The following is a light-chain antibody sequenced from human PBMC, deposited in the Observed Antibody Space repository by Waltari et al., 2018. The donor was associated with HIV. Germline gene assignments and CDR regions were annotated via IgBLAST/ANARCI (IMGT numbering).Light chain of an antibody. CDR3: ATWDDSLNGPV. CDR1: PSNIGSHA. V-gene: IGLV1-44*01. J-gene: IGLJ2*01. Sequence: QSVLSQAPSASGTPGQSVAIPCSGRPSNIGSHAVNWYQQLPGTAPKLLIHTNDQRPSGVPDRFSGSKSGTSASLAISGLQSADESDYYCATWDDSLNGPVFGGGTKLTVL. CDR2: TND.